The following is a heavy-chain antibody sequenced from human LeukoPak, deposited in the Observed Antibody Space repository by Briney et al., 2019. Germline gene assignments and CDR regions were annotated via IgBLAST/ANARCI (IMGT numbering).Heavy chain of an antibody. D-gene: IGHD3-3*01. CDR1: GYTFTNYA. J-gene: IGHJ4*02. V-gene: IGHV7-4-1*02. CDR3: AREWQDYDFWSGYYREYYFDY. Sequence: ASVKVSCKASGYTFTNYAMNWVRQAPGQGLEWMGWIHPSTGNPTYAQGFTGRFVFSLDTSVSTAYLQISSLKAEDTAVYYCAREWQDYDFWSGYYREYYFDYWGQGTLVTVSS. CDR2: IHPSTGNP.